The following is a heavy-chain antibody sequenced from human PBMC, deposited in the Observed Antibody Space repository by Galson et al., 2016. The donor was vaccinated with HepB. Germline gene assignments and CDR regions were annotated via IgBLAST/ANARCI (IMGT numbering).Heavy chain of an antibody. V-gene: IGHV6-1*01. J-gene: IGHJ6*02. CDR2: TYYRSQWHN. CDR3: TRGYMHTGMNV. Sequence: CAISGDSVTNDDTIWNWIRQSPSRGLAWLGRTYYRSQWHNEYSVYVKSRITINSDTSRNQFSLQLHSVTPDDTAAYFCTRGYMHTGMNVWGQGTTVTVSS. CDR1: GDSVTNDDTI. D-gene: IGHD5-18*01.